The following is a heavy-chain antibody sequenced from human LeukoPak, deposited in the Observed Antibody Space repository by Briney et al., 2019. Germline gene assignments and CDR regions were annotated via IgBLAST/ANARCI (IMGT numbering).Heavy chain of an antibody. CDR3: ARASWYCSGGSCFGY. V-gene: IGHV1-69*04. CDR1: GGTFSSYA. Sequence: SVKVSCKASGGTFSSYAISWVRQAPGQGLEWMGRIVPILGIANYAQKFQGRVTITADKSTSTAYMELSSLRSEDTAVYYCARASWYCSGGSCFGYWGQGTLVTVSS. J-gene: IGHJ4*02. CDR2: IVPILGIA. D-gene: IGHD2-15*01.